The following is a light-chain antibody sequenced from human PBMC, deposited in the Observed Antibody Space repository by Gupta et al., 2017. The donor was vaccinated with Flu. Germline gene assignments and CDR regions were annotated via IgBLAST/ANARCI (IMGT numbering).Light chain of an antibody. CDR2: DAS. V-gene: IGKV1-33*01. CDR3: HQYYSLPLT. Sequence: DIPMPQSPASLSASVGDRVTITCQASQDISNYLDWYQQEPGKAPKLLIYDASNLETGVPSGLCGSGSGSDFTFTISSLQPEDIATDYCHQYYSLPLTCGGGTKVEIK. CDR1: QDISNY. J-gene: IGKJ4*01.